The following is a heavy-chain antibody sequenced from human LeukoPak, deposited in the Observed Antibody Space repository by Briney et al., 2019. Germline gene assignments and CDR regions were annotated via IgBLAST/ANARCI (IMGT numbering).Heavy chain of an antibody. CDR2: IWYDGSKS. J-gene: IGHJ4*02. CDR1: GFTFSSFS. Sequence: GGSLRLSCAASGFTFSSFSMNWVRQAPGKGLEWVAIIWYDGSKSYYADSVKGRFTISRDNSKNTLYLQMDSLRAEDTALYYCARLTGWSAIDYWGQGTLVTVSS. CDR3: ARLTGWSAIDY. V-gene: IGHV3-33*08. D-gene: IGHD6-19*01.